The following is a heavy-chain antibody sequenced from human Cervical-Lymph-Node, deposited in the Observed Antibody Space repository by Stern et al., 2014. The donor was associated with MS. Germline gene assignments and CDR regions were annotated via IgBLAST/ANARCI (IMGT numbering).Heavy chain of an antibody. J-gene: IGHJ4*02. D-gene: IGHD3-22*01. CDR1: GGIFTSSA. CDR2: IIVFFGTA. Sequence: VQLVESGAEVKKPGSSVKVSCKASGGIFTSSAISWVRQAPGHGLEWLGEIIVFFGTANYAQEFQGRVTITADESASTAYMELSSLRSEDTAIYYCARGLDDSSGYYPDWGQGTLVTVSS. CDR3: ARGLDDSSGYYPD. V-gene: IGHV1-69*01.